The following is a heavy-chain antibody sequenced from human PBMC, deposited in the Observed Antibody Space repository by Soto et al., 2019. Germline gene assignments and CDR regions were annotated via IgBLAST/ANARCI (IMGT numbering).Heavy chain of an antibody. J-gene: IGHJ6*03. CDR2: MNPNSGNT. Sequence: ASVKVSCKASGYTFTSYDINWVRQATGQGLEWMGWMNPNSGNTGYAQKFQGRVTMTRNTSISTAYMELSSLRSEDTAVYYCARGVYYDFWSGYSGDYMDVWGKGTTVTVSS. D-gene: IGHD3-3*01. CDR1: GYTFTSYD. CDR3: ARGVYYDFWSGYSGDYMDV. V-gene: IGHV1-8*01.